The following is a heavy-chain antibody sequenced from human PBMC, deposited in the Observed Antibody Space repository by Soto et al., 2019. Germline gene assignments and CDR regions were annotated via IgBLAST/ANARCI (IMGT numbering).Heavy chain of an antibody. J-gene: IGHJ5*02. CDR1: SGSISSSNW. V-gene: IGHV4-4*02. CDR2: IYHSGST. D-gene: IGHD2-2*01. CDR3: ARGLVVPASEWFDP. Sequence: TSETLSLTCAVSSGSISSSNWWSWVRQPPGKGLEWIGEIYHSGSTNYNPSLKSRVTISVDTSKNQFSLKLSSVTAADTAVYYCARGLVVPASEWFDPWGQGTLVTVSS.